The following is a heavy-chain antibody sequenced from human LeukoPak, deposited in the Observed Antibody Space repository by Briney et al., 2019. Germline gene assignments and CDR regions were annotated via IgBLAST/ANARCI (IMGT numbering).Heavy chain of an antibody. CDR2: VYHSGST. D-gene: IGHD3-9*01. CDR3: ARVPGVFYDTLTGYGSGWFDP. CDR1: GFTFSGYS. J-gene: IGHJ5*02. Sequence: GSLRLSCAASGFTFSGYSMNWVRQPPGKRLEWIGTVYHSGSTYYNPSLRSRAAISVDTSRNQFSLRLRSMTAADTAVYYCARVPGVFYDTLTGYGSGWFDPWGQGTLVTVPS. V-gene: IGHV4-38-2*01.